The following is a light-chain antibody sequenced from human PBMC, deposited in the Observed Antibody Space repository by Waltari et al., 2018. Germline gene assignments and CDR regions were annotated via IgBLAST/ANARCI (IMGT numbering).Light chain of an antibody. CDR3: QQSYSTPLT. CDR1: QSISSY. Sequence: DIQMTQSPSSLSASVGDRVTITCRASQSISSYLNWYQQKPGKAPKLLIYAASTLQSGVPSRFCGSGAETEFTLTISSMQPKDFATYYCQQSYSTPLTFGGGTKVEIK. V-gene: IGKV1-39*01. CDR2: AAS. J-gene: IGKJ4*01.